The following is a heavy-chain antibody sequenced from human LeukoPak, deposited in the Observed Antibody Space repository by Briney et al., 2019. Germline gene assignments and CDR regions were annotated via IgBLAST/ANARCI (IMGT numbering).Heavy chain of an antibody. CDR2: IKQDGSEK. J-gene: IGHJ6*02. D-gene: IGHD3-16*01. V-gene: IGHV3-7*01. Sequence: PGGSLRLSCAASGFTFSSYWMSWVRQAPGKGLEWVANIKQDGSEKYYVDSVKGRFTISRDNAKNSLYLQMNSLRAEGTAVYYCARDGGYYYYGRDVWGQGTTVTVSS. CDR3: ARDGGYYYYGRDV. CDR1: GFTFSSYW.